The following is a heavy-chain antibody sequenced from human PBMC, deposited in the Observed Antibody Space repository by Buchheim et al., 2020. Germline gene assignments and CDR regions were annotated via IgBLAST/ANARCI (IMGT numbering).Heavy chain of an antibody. Sequence: QVQLQQWGAGLLKPSETLSLTCAVYGGSFSGYYWSWIRQPPGKGLEWIGEINHSGSTNYNPSLKSRVTISVDTSRNQFSLKLSSVTAADTAVYYCARRSSYGRDRHYYMDVWGKGTT. CDR2: INHSGST. CDR3: ARRSSYGRDRHYYMDV. J-gene: IGHJ6*03. CDR1: GGSFSGYY. V-gene: IGHV4-34*01. D-gene: IGHD5-18*01.